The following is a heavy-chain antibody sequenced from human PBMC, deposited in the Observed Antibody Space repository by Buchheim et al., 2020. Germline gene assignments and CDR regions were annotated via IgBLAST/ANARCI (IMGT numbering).Heavy chain of an antibody. CDR2: SDSDGSGA. CDR1: GFTFGNSW. CDR3: ARDVPHNWFDP. Sequence: EVQLVESGGGLVQPGGSLRLSCVASGFTFGNSWMHWVRQAPGKGLVWVSRSDSDGSGAFYADSVKGRFTMSRANGKNTLYLQMNSLRAEDTAVYYCARDVPHNWFDPWGQGTL. J-gene: IGHJ5*02. V-gene: IGHV3-74*01.